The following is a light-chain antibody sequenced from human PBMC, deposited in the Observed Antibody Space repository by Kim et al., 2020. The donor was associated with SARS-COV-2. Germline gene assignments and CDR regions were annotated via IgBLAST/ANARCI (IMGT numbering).Light chain of an antibody. J-gene: IGLJ2*01. CDR3: GTWDSSLSAVV. CDR1: SSNLGNNY. Sequence: GQKVTICCTGSSSNLGNNYVSWYQQLPGTAPKLLIYDNNKRPSGIPDRFSGSKSGTSATLGITGLQTGDEADYYCGTWDSSLSAVVFGGGTQLTVL. V-gene: IGLV1-51*01. CDR2: DNN.